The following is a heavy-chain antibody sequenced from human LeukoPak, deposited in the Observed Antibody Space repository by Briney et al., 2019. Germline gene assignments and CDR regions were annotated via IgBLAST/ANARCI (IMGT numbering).Heavy chain of an antibody. V-gene: IGHV3-23*01. D-gene: IGHD2/OR15-2a*01. CDR3: VSFYETY. Sequence: GGSLRLSCAASGFTFSSFALSWVRQAPGKGLEWVSSISGSGGSTSYADSVKGRFTISRDISTNTLYLQMNSLRAEDTAVYYCVSFYETYWGRGTLVTVSS. J-gene: IGHJ4*02. CDR2: ISGSGGST. CDR1: GFTFSSFA.